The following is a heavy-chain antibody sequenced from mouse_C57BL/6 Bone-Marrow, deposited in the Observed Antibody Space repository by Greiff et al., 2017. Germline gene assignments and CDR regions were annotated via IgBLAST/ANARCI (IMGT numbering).Heavy chain of an antibody. Sequence: QVHVKQSGAELARPGASVKLSCKASGYTFTSYGISWVKQRTGQGLEWIGEIYPRSGNTYYNEKFKGKATLTADKSSSTAYMELRSLTSEDSAVYSCARKDSYYSNYVGYFDVWGTGTTVTVSS. CDR3: ARKDSYYSNYVGYFDV. J-gene: IGHJ1*03. V-gene: IGHV1-81*01. D-gene: IGHD2-5*01. CDR2: IYPRSGNT. CDR1: GYTFTSYG.